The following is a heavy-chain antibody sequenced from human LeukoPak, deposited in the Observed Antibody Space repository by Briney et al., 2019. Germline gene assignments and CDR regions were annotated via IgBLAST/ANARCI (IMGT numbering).Heavy chain of an antibody. CDR3: ARQTYSSGWYSDY. CDR2: ISGSGGST. V-gene: IGHV3-23*01. Sequence: GGSLRHSCAASGFTFSSYAMSWVRQAPGKGLERVSAISGSGGSTYYADSVKGRFTISRDNSKNTLYLQMSSLRAEDTAVYYCARQTYSSGWYSDYWGQGTLVTVSS. CDR1: GFTFSSYA. D-gene: IGHD6-19*01. J-gene: IGHJ4*02.